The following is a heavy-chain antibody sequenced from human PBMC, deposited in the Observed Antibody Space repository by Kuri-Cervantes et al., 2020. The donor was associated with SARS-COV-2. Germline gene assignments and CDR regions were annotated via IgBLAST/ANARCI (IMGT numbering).Heavy chain of an antibody. CDR2: ISYDGSNK. V-gene: IGHV3-30*04. CDR1: GFTFSSYA. D-gene: IGHD5-24*01. J-gene: IGHJ4*02. CDR3: AREGERWLQFDFV. Sequence: GGSLRLSCAASGFTFSSYAMHWVRQAPGKGLEWVAVISYDGSNKYYADSVKGRFTISRDNSKNTLYLQMNSLRAEDTAVYYCAREGERWLQFDFVWGQGTRVIVSS.